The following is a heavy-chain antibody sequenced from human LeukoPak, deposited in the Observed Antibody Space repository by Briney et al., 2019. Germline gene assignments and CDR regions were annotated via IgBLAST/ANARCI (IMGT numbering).Heavy chain of an antibody. Sequence: GGSLRLSCAASGFTFDDYAMHWVRQAPGKGLEWVSGISWNSGSIGYADSVKGRFTISRDNAKNSLYLQMNSLRAEDMALYYCAKSGGRYGDYVSYFDYWGQGTLVTVSS. CDR3: AKSGGRYGDYVSYFDY. V-gene: IGHV3-9*03. CDR2: ISWNSGSI. D-gene: IGHD4-17*01. J-gene: IGHJ4*02. CDR1: GFTFDDYA.